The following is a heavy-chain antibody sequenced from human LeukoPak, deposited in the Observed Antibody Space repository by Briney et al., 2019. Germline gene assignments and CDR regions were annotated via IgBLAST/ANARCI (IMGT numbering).Heavy chain of an antibody. CDR2: ISSSGSTI. Sequence: GGSLRLSCAASGFTFSSYEMNWVRQAPGKGLEWVSYISSSGSTIYNADSLKGRFTISRDNAKNPLYLQMNSLRAEDTAVYYCARKAPYYYYMDVWGKGTTVTVSS. CDR3: ARKAPYYYYMDV. CDR1: GFTFSSYE. J-gene: IGHJ6*03. V-gene: IGHV3-48*03.